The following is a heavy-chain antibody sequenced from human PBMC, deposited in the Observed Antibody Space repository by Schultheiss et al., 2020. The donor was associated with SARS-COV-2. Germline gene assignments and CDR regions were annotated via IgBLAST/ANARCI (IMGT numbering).Heavy chain of an antibody. CDR2: IYYSGST. V-gene: IGHV4-31*11. D-gene: IGHD1-14*01. J-gene: IGHJ4*02. Sequence: SETLSLTCVVSGVSISRGGQYWSWIRQHPGQGLEWIGYIYYSGSTYYNPSLKSRVTISVDTSKNQFSLKLSSVTAADTAVYYCARGVGILDYWGQGTLVTVSS. CDR3: ARGVGILDY. CDR1: GVSISRGGQY.